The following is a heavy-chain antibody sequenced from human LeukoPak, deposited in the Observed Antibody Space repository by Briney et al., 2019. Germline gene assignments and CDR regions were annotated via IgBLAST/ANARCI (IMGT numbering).Heavy chain of an antibody. D-gene: IGHD4/OR15-4a*01. J-gene: IGHJ4*02. Sequence: GGSLRLSCAASGFDFSSHSMHWIRQAPGKGLEWVSSISSSGSYKYYPDSLKGRLTISRDNAGNSVFLLLQSLTVEDTAVYYCARGMIRGALWCVDFWGLGSLVTVSS. CDR3: ARGMIRGALWCVDF. CDR2: ISSSGSYK. CDR1: GFDFSSHS. V-gene: IGHV3-21*01.